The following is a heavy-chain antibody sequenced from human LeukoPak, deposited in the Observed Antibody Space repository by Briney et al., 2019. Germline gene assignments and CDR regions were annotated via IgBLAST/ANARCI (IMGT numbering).Heavy chain of an antibody. J-gene: IGHJ4*02. CDR2: INHSGST. D-gene: IGHD2-2*01. CDR3: ARVDVVPAATIDY. Sequence: SETLSLTCAVYGGSFSGYYWSWIRQPPGKGLEWIGEINHSGSTNYNPSLKSRVTISVDTSKNQFPLKLSSVTAADTAVYYCARVDVVPAATIDYWGQGTLVTVSS. V-gene: IGHV4-34*01. CDR1: GGSFSGYY.